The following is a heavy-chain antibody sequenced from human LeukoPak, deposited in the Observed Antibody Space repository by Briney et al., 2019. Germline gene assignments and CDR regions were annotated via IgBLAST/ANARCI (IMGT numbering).Heavy chain of an antibody. J-gene: IGHJ4*02. CDR3: ARGISSGIGYYFDS. CDR1: GDSISSYY. Sequence: SETLSLTCTVSGDSISSYYWSWIRQPAGKGLEWIGRIHSSGSTNYNPSLRSRVTMSVDTSKNQFALRLNSVTAADTAVYYCARGISSGIGYYFDSWGQGTQVTVSS. CDR2: IHSSGST. D-gene: IGHD3-3*02. V-gene: IGHV4-4*07.